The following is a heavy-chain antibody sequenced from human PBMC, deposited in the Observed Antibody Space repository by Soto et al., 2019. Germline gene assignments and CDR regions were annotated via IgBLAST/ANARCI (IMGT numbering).Heavy chain of an antibody. Sequence: QVQLQQWGAGLLQPSETLSLTCAVYAGSFSGYYWSWIRQPPGKGLEWIGEINHSGSTNYNPSLKSRVTISVDTSKNQFSLKLSSVTAADTAVYYCARCGYSSSCQDFDYWGQGTLVTVSS. D-gene: IGHD6-13*01. V-gene: IGHV4-34*01. CDR2: INHSGST. CDR1: AGSFSGYY. CDR3: ARCGYSSSCQDFDY. J-gene: IGHJ4*02.